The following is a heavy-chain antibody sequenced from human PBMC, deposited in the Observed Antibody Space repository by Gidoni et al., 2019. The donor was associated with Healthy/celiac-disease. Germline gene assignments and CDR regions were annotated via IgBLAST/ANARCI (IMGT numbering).Heavy chain of an antibody. D-gene: IGHD3-22*01. Sequence: QVQLVASGGGVVPPGRSLRLSCAASGFTFSSYGMHWVRQAPGKGLEWVAVIWYDGSNKYYADSVKGRFTISRDNSKNTLYRQMNSLRAEDTAVYYCARAGYDTLLGMDVWGQGTTVTVSS. J-gene: IGHJ6*02. V-gene: IGHV3-33*01. CDR3: ARAGYDTLLGMDV. CDR1: GFTFSSYG. CDR2: IWYDGSNK.